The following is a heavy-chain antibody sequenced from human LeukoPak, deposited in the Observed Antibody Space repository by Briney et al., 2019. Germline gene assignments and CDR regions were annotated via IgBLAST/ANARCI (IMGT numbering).Heavy chain of an antibody. CDR2: INQDGSEK. D-gene: IGHD2/OR15-2a*01. V-gene: IGHV3-7*03. CDR3: ARAFYSYFDY. CDR1: GLNFRSSW. Sequence: GGSLRLSCAASGLNFRSSWMSWIRQAPGKGLEGVANINQDGSEKYYVDSVKGRFTISRDNAKNSLYLQMNSLRVEDTAVYYCARAFYSYFDYWGQGTLVVVST. J-gene: IGHJ4*02.